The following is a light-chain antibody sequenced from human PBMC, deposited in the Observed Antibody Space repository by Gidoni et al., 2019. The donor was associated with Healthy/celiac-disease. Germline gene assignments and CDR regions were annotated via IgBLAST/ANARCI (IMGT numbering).Light chain of an antibody. V-gene: IGKV3-11*01. CDR3: QQRSNWHT. CDR2: DAS. CDR1: QSVSSY. J-gene: IGKJ5*01. Sequence: DIVLTQSPATLSLSPGERATLSCRASQSVSSYLAWYQQKPGQAPRLLIYDASNRATGIPARYSGSGSGTDFTLTISSLEPEDFAVYYCQQRSNWHTFGQGTRLEIK.